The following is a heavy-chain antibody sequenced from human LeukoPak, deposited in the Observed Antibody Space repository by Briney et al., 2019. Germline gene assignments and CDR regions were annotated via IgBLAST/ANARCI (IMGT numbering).Heavy chain of an antibody. CDR3: ARGRKNRLVVAVDGLLEY. V-gene: IGHV4-34*01. CDR2: INNSGTA. Sequence: PSETLSLTCAVYGGSFSGFYWIWIRQPPGKGLEWIGEINNSGTANYNPSLKSRVTISVDTSKSQFTLKLSSVTAADTAVYYCARGRKNRLVVAVDGLLEYWGQGILVTVSS. CDR1: GGSFSGFY. J-gene: IGHJ4*02. D-gene: IGHD6-19*01.